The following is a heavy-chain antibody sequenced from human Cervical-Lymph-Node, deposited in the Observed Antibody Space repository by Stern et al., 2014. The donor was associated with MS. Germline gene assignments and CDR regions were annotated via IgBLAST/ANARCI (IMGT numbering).Heavy chain of an antibody. CDR1: GFTFSSYA. D-gene: IGHD2-2*01. V-gene: IGHV3-23*04. Sequence: EVHLVESGGDLVQPGGSLRLSCAASGFTFSSYAMSWVRQAPGKGLECVSAISGRGGSTYYADSVKGRFTISRDNSKNTLYLQMISLRAEDTAVYYCAKGGIVVVPAAINYYYGMDVWGQGTTVTVSS. CDR2: ISGRGGST. J-gene: IGHJ6*02. CDR3: AKGGIVVVPAAINYYYGMDV.